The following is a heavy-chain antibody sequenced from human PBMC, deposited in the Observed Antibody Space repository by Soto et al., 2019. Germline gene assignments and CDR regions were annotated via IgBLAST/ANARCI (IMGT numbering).Heavy chain of an antibody. CDR3: ARALPTTVVTTLDY. Sequence: GGSLRLSCAASGFTFSSYAMHWARQAPGKGLEWVAVISYDGSNKYYADSVKGRFTISRDNSKNTLYLQMNSLRAEDTAVYYCARALPTTVVTTLDYWGQGTLVTVSS. D-gene: IGHD2-15*01. J-gene: IGHJ4*02. V-gene: IGHV3-30-3*01. CDR2: ISYDGSNK. CDR1: GFTFSSYA.